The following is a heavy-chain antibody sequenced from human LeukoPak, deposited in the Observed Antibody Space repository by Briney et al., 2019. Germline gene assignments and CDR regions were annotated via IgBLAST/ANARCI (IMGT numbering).Heavy chain of an antibody. V-gene: IGHV1-69*04. CDR3: ARGRGYYDSSGKNWFDP. D-gene: IGHD3-22*01. CDR2: TVPILGIA. Sequence: ASVKVSFKASGGTFSSYAISWVRQAPGQGLEWMGRTVPILGIANYTQKFQCRVTITADKSTSTAYMELSSLRSEDTAVYYCARGRGYYDSSGKNWFDPWGQGTLVTVSS. CDR1: GGTFSSYA. J-gene: IGHJ5*02.